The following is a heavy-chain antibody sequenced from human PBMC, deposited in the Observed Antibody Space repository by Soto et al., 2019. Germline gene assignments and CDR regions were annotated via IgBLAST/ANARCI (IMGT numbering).Heavy chain of an antibody. CDR1: GGSIRSYY. D-gene: IGHD3-10*01. CDR2: IHYSGTT. V-gene: IGHV4-59*01. J-gene: IGHJ4*02. CDR3: TRSGTYPVSIDF. Sequence: QVQLQESGPGLAKPSETVSLTCTVSGGSIRSYYWSWIRQPPGQGLEWIGRIHYSGTTYYNPSLESRVTISVDTSKNQFSLSVTSVSAADTAVYYCTRSGTYPVSIDFWGQGTLVTVSS.